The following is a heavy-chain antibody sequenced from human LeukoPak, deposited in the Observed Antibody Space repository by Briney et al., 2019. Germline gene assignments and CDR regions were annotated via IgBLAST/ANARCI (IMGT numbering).Heavy chain of an antibody. CDR3: ARSQDDYSNGGAFDI. J-gene: IGHJ3*02. CDR2: IYYSGTT. CDR1: GGSISSSTYY. V-gene: IGHV4-39*01. D-gene: IGHD4-11*01. Sequence: SETLSLTCTVSGGSISSSTYYWGWIRQPPGKGLEWIGSIYYSGTTYYNPSLKSRVTISVDTSKNQFSLKLSSVTAADTAVYYCARSQDDYSNGGAFDIWGQGTMVTVSS.